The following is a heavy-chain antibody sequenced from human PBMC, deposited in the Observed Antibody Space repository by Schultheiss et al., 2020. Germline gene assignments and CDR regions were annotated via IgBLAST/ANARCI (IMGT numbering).Heavy chain of an antibody. Sequence: GGSLRLSCAASGFTFSSYGMHWVRQAPGKGLEWVSAISGSGGSTYYADSVKGRFTISRDNSKNTLYLQMNSLRAEDTAVYYCARDLWFGELSQKYYYYGMDVWGQGTTVTVYS. CDR3: ARDLWFGELSQKYYYYGMDV. J-gene: IGHJ6*02. D-gene: IGHD3-10*01. CDR1: GFTFSSYG. CDR2: ISGSGGST. V-gene: IGHV3-NL1*01.